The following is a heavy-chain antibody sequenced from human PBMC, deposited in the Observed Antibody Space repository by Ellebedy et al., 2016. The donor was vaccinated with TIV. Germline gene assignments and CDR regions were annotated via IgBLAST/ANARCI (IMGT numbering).Heavy chain of an antibody. D-gene: IGHD6-13*01. Sequence: SVKVSCKASGGTPSSYSMISARQAPGQGLEWMGGIIPIFGTPDYAQSFQGRVTITADTSTSPAYMELSSLRSEDTAVYYCARGTYSSSWYGMDFWGQGTPVTVSS. J-gene: IGHJ4*02. V-gene: IGHV1-69*06. CDR1: GGTPSSYS. CDR2: IIPIFGTP. CDR3: ARGTYSSSWYGMDF.